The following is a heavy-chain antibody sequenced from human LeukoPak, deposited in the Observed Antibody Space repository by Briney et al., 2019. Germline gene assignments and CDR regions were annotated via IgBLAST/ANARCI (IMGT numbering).Heavy chain of an antibody. CDR2: ISYDGSNK. Sequence: PGRSLRLSCAASGFTFSSYGMHWVRQAPGKGLEWVAVISYDGSNKYYADSVKGRFTISRDNSKNTLYLQMNSLRAEDTAVYYCAKDSVLLWFGELSHDAFDIWGQGTVVTVSS. V-gene: IGHV3-30*18. CDR1: GFTFSSYG. J-gene: IGHJ3*02. D-gene: IGHD3-10*01. CDR3: AKDSVLLWFGELSHDAFDI.